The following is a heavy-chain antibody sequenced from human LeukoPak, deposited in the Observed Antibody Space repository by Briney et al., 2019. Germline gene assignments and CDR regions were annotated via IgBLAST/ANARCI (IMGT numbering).Heavy chain of an antibody. Sequence: GGSLRLSCAASGFTFSTYAMRWVRQAPGKGLECVSAISGSGGSTSYADSVKGRFTISRDNSKNTLYLQMNSLRAEDTAVYYCAKGLRGYSGYDYWGQGTLVTVSS. CDR3: AKGLRGYSGYDY. CDR2: ISGSGGST. CDR1: GFTFSTYA. D-gene: IGHD5-12*01. J-gene: IGHJ4*02. V-gene: IGHV3-23*01.